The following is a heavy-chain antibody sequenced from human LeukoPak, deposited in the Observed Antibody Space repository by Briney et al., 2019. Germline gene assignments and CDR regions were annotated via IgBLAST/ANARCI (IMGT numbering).Heavy chain of an antibody. J-gene: IGHJ6*03. CDR2: IYYSGST. D-gene: IGHD1-7*01. Sequence: PSETLSLTCTVSGGSISSYYWSWIRQPPGKGLEWIGYIYYSGSTNYNPSLKSRVTISVDTSKNQFSLKLSSVTAADTAVYYCARDRGTGTTIGWVGTFYYMDVWGKGTTVTVSS. V-gene: IGHV4-59*01. CDR3: ARDRGTGTTIGWVGTFYYMDV. CDR1: GGSISSYY.